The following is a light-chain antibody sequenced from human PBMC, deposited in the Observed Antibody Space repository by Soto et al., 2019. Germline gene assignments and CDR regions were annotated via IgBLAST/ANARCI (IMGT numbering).Light chain of an antibody. V-gene: IGKV3-15*01. Sequence: IVMTQSPATLSVFPGERATLSCRASQSISNNLAWLQQKPGQAPRLLIYAASTRATGVPARFSGSGSGTDFTLTISSLQPEEFAVYYCHQYNNWPPMHTFGQGTKLEIK. CDR3: HQYNNWPPMHT. J-gene: IGKJ2*01. CDR1: QSISNN. CDR2: AAS.